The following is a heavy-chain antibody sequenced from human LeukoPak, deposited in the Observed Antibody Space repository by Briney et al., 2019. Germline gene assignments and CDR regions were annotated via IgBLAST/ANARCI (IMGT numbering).Heavy chain of an antibody. CDR3: ARDLGYYDILTGYYSGGGYYYYMDV. J-gene: IGHJ6*03. D-gene: IGHD3-9*01. CDR1: GYTFTSYG. V-gene: IGHV1-18*01. Sequence: GASVKVSCKASGYTFTSYGISWVRQAPGQGLEWMGWISAYNGNTNYAQKLQGRVTMTTDTSTSTAYMELRSLRSDDTAVYYCARDLGYYDILTGYYSGGGYYYYMDVWGKGTTVTVSS. CDR2: ISAYNGNT.